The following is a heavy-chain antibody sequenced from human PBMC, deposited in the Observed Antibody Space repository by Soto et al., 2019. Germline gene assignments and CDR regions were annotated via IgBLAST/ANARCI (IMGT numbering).Heavy chain of an antibody. CDR3: ARYFTITDAIDI. CDR2: TYYRSKWYN. V-gene: IGHV6-1*01. Sequence: SQTLSLTCAISGDSVSSNSAAWNWIRQSPSRGLEWLGRTYYRSKWYNDYALSVKSRIIITPDTSKNHFSLQLNSVTPEDTATYYCARYFTITDAIDIWGQGTRVTVAS. CDR1: GDSVSSNSAA. D-gene: IGHD2-8*01. J-gene: IGHJ3*02.